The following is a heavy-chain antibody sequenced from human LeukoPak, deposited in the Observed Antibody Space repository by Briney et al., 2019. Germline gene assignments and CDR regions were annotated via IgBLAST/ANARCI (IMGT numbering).Heavy chain of an antibody. CDR3: ARDILSQLSWFDP. D-gene: IGHD6-6*01. CDR1: GGTFSSYA. V-gene: IGHV1-69*05. Sequence: SVKVSCKASGGTFSSYAISWVRQAPGQGLEWMGRIIPIFGTANYAQKFQGRVTITTDESTSTAYMELSSLRSEDTAVYYCARDILSQLSWFDPWGQGTLVTVSS. J-gene: IGHJ5*02. CDR2: IIPIFGTA.